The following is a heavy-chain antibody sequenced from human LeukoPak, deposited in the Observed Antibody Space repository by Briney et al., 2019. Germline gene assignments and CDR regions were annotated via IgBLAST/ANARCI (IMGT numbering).Heavy chain of an antibody. CDR1: GFTFSSYG. J-gene: IGHJ1*01. Sequence: PGGSLRLSCAASGFTFSSYGMHWVRQAPGKGLEWVAVIWYDGSNKYYADSVKGRFTISRDNSKNTLYLQMNSLRAEDTAVYYCARDLAYGVPPEYFQHWGQGTLVTVSS. CDR2: IWYDGSNK. D-gene: IGHD4-17*01. CDR3: ARDLAYGVPPEYFQH. V-gene: IGHV3-33*01.